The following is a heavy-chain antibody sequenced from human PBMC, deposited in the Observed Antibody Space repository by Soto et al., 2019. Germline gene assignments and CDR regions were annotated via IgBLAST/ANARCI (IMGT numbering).Heavy chain of an antibody. D-gene: IGHD2-2*01. CDR1: GFTFSSYG. CDR3: AKDSVPAAICYFDY. J-gene: IGHJ4*02. V-gene: IGHV3-30*18. CDR2: ISYDGSNK. Sequence: QVQLVESGGGVVQPGRSLRLSCAASGFTFSSYGMHWVRQAPGKGLEWVAVISYDGSNKYYADSVKGRFTISRDNSKNKLYLQMNSLRAEDTAVYYCAKDSVPAAICYFDYWGQGTLVTVSS.